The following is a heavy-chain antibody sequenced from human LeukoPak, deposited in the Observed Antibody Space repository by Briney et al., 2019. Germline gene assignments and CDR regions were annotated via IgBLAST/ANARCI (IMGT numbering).Heavy chain of an antibody. CDR3: ARGDGYNFFDY. J-gene: IGHJ4*02. CDR2: FYVGGAK. D-gene: IGHD5-24*01. V-gene: IGHV3-53*01. CDR1: GFSVTNNY. Sequence: GGSLRLSCAVSGFSVTNNYMSCVRQAPGKGLEWVSVFYVGGAKYYADSVKGRFTISRDNSENTLYLQMKSLRAEDTAVYYCARGDGYNFFDYWGQGTLVTVSS.